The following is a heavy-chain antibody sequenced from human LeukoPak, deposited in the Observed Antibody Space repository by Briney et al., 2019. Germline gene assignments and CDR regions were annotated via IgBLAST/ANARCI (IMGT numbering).Heavy chain of an antibody. CDR1: GFTFSSYG. Sequence: GGSLRLSCAASGFTFSSYGMHWVRQAPGKGLEWVAVISYDGSNKYYADSVKGRFTISRDNSKNTLYLQMNSLRAEDTAVYYCAREDAEYYDILTGYYEAFDYWGQGTLVTVSS. CDR2: ISYDGSNK. J-gene: IGHJ4*02. D-gene: IGHD3-9*01. CDR3: AREDAEYYDILTGYYEAFDY. V-gene: IGHV3-30*03.